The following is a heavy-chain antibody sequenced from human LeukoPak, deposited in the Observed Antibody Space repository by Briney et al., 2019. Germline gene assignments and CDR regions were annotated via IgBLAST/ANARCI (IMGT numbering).Heavy chain of an antibody. CDR2: IYHSGST. Sequence: SETLSLTCTVSGYSISNGYYWGWIRQPPGKGLEWIGNIYHSGSTNYNPSLKSRVTISVDTSKNQFSLKLSSVTAADTAVYFCARGPYSYDSPGAFDIWGQGTMVTVPS. D-gene: IGHD3-22*01. V-gene: IGHV4-38-2*02. CDR1: GYSISNGYY. CDR3: ARGPYSYDSPGAFDI. J-gene: IGHJ3*02.